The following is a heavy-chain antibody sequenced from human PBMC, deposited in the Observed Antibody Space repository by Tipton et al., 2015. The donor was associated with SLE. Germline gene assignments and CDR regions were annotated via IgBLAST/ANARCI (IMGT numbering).Heavy chain of an antibody. CDR3: ARSLYCSGGSCSLNFDY. Sequence: TLSLTCTVSGGSISSGSYYWSWIRQPAGKGLEWIGEINHSGSTNYNPSLKSRVTISVDTSKNQFSLKLSSVTAADTAVYYCARSLYCSGGSCSLNFDYWGQGTLVTVSS. J-gene: IGHJ4*02. CDR1: GGSISSGSYY. V-gene: IGHV4-61*09. D-gene: IGHD2-15*01. CDR2: INHSGST.